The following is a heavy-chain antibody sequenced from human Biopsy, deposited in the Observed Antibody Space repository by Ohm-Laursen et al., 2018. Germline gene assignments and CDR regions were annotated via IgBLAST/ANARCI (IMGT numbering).Heavy chain of an antibody. CDR2: FFWNNDK. V-gene: IGHV2-5*01. CDR1: AFSLTNRGAG. Sequence: TQTLTLTCPFSAFSLTNRGAGVAWIRQPPGKALEGPALFFWNNDKHFSPSLRSRLTITKDTSRNQVVLTVTNMDTVDTATYSCARARGYSYGFSYFDYWGQGTLVTVSS. J-gene: IGHJ4*02. CDR3: ARARGYSYGFSYFDY. D-gene: IGHD5-18*01.